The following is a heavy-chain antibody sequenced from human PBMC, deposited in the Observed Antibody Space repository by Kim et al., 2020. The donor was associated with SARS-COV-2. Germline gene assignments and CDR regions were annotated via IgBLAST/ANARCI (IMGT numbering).Heavy chain of an antibody. CDR2: ISYDGSNK. V-gene: IGHV3-30*04. Sequence: GGSLRLSCAASGFTFSSYAMHWVHQAPGKGLEWVAVISYDGSNKYYADSEKGRFTISRDNSKNTLYLQMNSLTAEDTAVYYCARDHTRDIVVVVADFGAFDIWGQGTMVTVSS. CDR1: GFTFSSYA. J-gene: IGHJ3*02. D-gene: IGHD2-15*01. CDR3: ARDHTRDIVVVVADFGAFDI.